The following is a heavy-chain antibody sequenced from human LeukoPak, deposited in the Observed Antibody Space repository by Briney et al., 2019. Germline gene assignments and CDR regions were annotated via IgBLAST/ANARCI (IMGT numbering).Heavy chain of an antibody. CDR3: ARVGPGRLPDY. CDR2: IYYSGST. D-gene: IGHD5-12*01. V-gene: IGHV4-59*06. Sequence: SETLSLTCTVSGGSISSYYWSWIRQPPGKGLEWIGYIYYSGSTYYNPSLKSRVTISVDTSKNQFSLKLSSVTAADTAVYYCARVGPGRLPDYWGQGTLVTVSS. J-gene: IGHJ4*02. CDR1: GGSISSYY.